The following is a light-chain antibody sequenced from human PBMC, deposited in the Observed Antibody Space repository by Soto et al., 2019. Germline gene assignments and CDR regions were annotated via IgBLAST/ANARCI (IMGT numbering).Light chain of an antibody. V-gene: IGKV3-15*01. CDR3: QQYNNWPGWT. Sequence: EIVMTQSPATLSVSPGERATLSCRASHSVSSNLAWYQQKPGQAPRLLIYGASTRATGIPAKFSGGGSGTEFTLTIISLQSEDLAVYHCQQYNNWPGWTFGQGTKVDIK. CDR1: HSVSSN. J-gene: IGKJ1*01. CDR2: GAS.